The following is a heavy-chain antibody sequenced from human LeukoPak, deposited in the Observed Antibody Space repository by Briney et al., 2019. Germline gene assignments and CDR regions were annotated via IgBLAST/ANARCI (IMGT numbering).Heavy chain of an antibody. CDR3: ARVVSYYGSSYRLLDL. CDR1: GFSFSTYG. Sequence: GGSLRLSCEASGFSFSTYGMHRVRQAPGKGLEWVALIWFDGSNKHYADSVKGRFTISRDNSKNTMYLQMDSLRAEDTAVYYCARVVSYYGSSYRLLDLWGRGTLVTVSS. D-gene: IGHD3-10*01. V-gene: IGHV3-33*01. J-gene: IGHJ2*01. CDR2: IWFDGSNK.